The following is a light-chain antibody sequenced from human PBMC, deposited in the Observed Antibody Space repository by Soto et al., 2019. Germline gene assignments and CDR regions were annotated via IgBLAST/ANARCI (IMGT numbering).Light chain of an antibody. Sequence: QSVLTQSSSASASLGSSVKLTCTLSSGHSSYIIAWHQQQPGKAPRYLMKLEGSGSYNTGSGVPGRFSGSSSGADRYLTISNLQFEDEADYYCETWVSSTYVFGTGTKLTVL. V-gene: IGLV4-60*02. CDR1: SGHSSYI. J-gene: IGLJ1*01. CDR3: ETWVSSTYV. CDR2: LEGSGSY.